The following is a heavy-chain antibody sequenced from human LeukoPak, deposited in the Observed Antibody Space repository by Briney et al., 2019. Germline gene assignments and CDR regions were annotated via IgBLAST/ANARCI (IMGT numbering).Heavy chain of an antibody. CDR1: GFTFSSYS. D-gene: IGHD3-10*01. V-gene: IGHV3-21*01. J-gene: IGHJ4*02. CDR2: ISSSSSYI. CDR3: ASFTTGGHVNYGNEY. Sequence: GGSLRPSCAASGFTFSSYSMNWVRQAPGKGLEWVSSISSSSSYIYYADSVKGRFTISRDNAKNSLYLQMNSLRAEDTAVYYCASFTTGGHVNYGNEYWGQGTLVTVSS.